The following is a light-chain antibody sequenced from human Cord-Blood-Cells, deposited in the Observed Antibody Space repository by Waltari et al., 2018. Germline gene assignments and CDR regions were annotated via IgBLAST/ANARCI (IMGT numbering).Light chain of an antibody. J-gene: IGLJ3*02. V-gene: IGLV2-23*01. CDR1: SSDVGSYHL. CDR3: CSYAGSSTWV. CDR2: EGS. Sequence: QSALTQPASVSGSPGRSITISCTGTSSDVGSYHLVPWYQQHPAKAPKLMIYEGSKRPSGVSNRFSGSKSGNTASLTISGLQAEDEADYYCCSYAGSSTWVFGGGTKLTVL.